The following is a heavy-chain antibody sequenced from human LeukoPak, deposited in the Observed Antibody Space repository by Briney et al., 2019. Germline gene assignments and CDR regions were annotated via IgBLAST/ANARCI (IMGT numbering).Heavy chain of an antibody. CDR2: INHSGST. D-gene: IGHD3-3*01. CDR3: AREGPGPRYYDFWSGYFENYYYYGMDV. Sequence: SETLSLTCAVYGGSFSGYYWSWIRQPPGKGLEWIGEINHSGSTNYNPSLKSRVTISVDTSKNQFSLKLSSVTAADTAVYYCAREGPGPRYYDFWSGYFENYYYYGMDVWGQGTTVTVSS. J-gene: IGHJ6*02. CDR1: GGSFSGYY. V-gene: IGHV4-34*01.